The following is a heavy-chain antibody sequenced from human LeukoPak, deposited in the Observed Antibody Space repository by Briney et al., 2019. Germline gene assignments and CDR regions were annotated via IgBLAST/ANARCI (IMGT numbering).Heavy chain of an antibody. V-gene: IGHV3-33*01. CDR1: GFTFSRSG. J-gene: IGHJ4*02. D-gene: IGHD6-19*01. Sequence: GGSLRLSCAASGFTFSRSGMHWVRQAPGKGLEWVAGIYYDGSNEYYADSVKGRFTVSRDNSKNTLYLQMNSLRAEDTAVYYCARDLRGSSGWFFDYWGQGTLVTVSS. CDR3: ARDLRGSSGWFFDY. CDR2: IYYDGSNE.